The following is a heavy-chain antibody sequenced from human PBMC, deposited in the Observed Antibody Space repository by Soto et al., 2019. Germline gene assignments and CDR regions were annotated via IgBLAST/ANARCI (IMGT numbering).Heavy chain of an antibody. CDR3: AKGKVAADGWGWYYDL. D-gene: IGHD6-13*01. CDR2: ISGSGGST. CDR1: GFTFSSYA. J-gene: IGHJ2*01. Sequence: EVQLLESGGGLVQPGGSLILSCAASGFTFSSYAMSWVRQAPGKGLVWVSAISGSGGSTYYADSVKGRFTISRDNSKNTLCLQMNSLRAEDTAVYYCAKGKVAADGWGWYYDLWRRGTLLTVSS. V-gene: IGHV3-23*01.